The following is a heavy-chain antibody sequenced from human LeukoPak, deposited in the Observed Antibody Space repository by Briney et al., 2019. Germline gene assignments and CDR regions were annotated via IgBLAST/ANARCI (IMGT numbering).Heavy chain of an antibody. V-gene: IGHV3-21*01. CDR1: GFTFSSYS. Sequence: GGSLRLSCAASGFTFSSYSMNWVRQAPGKGLEWVSSISSSSSHIYYADSVKGRFTISRDNAKNSLYLQMNSLRAEDTAVYYCARTPLRYFDWLSNYFDYWGQGTLVTVSS. CDR3: ARTPLRYFDWLSNYFDY. D-gene: IGHD3-9*01. J-gene: IGHJ4*02. CDR2: ISSSSSHI.